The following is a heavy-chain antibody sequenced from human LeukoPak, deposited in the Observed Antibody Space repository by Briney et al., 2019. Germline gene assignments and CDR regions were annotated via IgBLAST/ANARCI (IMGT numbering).Heavy chain of an antibody. V-gene: IGHV1-69*05. D-gene: IGHD6-6*01. CDR3: ALAYSSSHVGAFDI. CDR2: IIPIFGTA. CDR1: GGTFSSYA. J-gene: IGHJ3*02. Sequence: AASVKVSCKASGGTFSSYAISWVRQAPGQGLEWMGGIIPIFGTANYAQKFQGRVTITTDESTSTAYMELSSLRSEDTAVYYCALAYSSSHVGAFDIWGQGTMVTVSS.